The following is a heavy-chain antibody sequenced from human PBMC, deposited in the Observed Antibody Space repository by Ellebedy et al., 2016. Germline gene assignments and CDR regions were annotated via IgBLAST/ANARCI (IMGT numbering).Heavy chain of an antibody. Sequence: SQTLSLTXXISGDSVSSNSAIWNWIRQSPSRGLEWLGRTYYRSKWYFDYGVSVKSRITINTDTSKNQLSLQLNSVTPEDTAVYYCARDLHGNYYFDSWGQGTLVTVSS. CDR2: TYYRSKWYF. J-gene: IGHJ4*02. CDR1: GDSVSSNSAI. D-gene: IGHD4-23*01. CDR3: ARDLHGNYYFDS. V-gene: IGHV6-1*01.